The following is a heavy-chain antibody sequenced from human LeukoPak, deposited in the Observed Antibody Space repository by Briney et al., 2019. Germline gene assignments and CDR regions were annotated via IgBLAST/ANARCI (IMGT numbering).Heavy chain of an antibody. CDR2: IYTSGST. V-gene: IGHV4-61*02. CDR1: GGSISSGSYY. Sequence: PSETLSLTCTVSGGSISSGSYYWSWIRQPAGKGLEWIGRIYTSGSTNYNPSLKSRVTISVDTSKNQFSLKLSSVTAADTAVYYCARATGELSLYYYYYYMDVWGKGTTVTISS. J-gene: IGHJ6*03. D-gene: IGHD3-16*02. CDR3: ARATGELSLYYYYYYMDV.